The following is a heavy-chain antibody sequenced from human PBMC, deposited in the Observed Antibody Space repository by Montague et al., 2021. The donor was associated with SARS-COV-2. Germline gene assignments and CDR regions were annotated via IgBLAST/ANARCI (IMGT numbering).Heavy chain of an antibody. CDR3: ARLEAGDCSGGSCYSSWFDP. D-gene: IGHD2-15*01. J-gene: IGHJ5*02. V-gene: IGHV4-59*08. CDR2: IYYSGST. Sequence: SETLSLTCTVSGGSISSYYWSWIRQPPGKGLEWIGYIYYSGSTNYNPPLKSRVTLSVDTSKNQFSLKLSSVTAADTAVYYCARLEAGDCSGGSCYSSWFDPWGQGTLVTVSS. CDR1: GGSISSYY.